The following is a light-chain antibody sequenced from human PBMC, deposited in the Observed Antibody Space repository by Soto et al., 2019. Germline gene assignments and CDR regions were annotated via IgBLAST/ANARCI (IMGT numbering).Light chain of an antibody. CDR2: GNS. J-gene: IGLJ1*01. V-gene: IGLV1-40*01. CDR3: QSYDSSLSGSSYV. Sequence: QSVLTQPPSVSGAPGQRVTISCTGSSSNIGAGYDVHWYQQLPGTAPKLLIYGNSNRPSGVPDRFSGSKSGTSASLAITGLQADDEADYYCQSYDSSLSGSSYVFGTGTKVTVL. CDR1: SSNIGAGYD.